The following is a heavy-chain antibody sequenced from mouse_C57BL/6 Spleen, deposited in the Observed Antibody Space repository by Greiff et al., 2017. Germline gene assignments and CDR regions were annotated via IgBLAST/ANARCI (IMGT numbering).Heavy chain of an antibody. CDR2: IWSGGST. CDR1: GFSLTSYG. D-gene: IGHD1-1*01. CDR3: ARNGRGRSAWFAY. J-gene: IGHJ3*01. V-gene: IGHV2-2*01. Sequence: VPLQQSGPGLVQPSQSLSITCTVSGFSLTSYGVHWVRLSPGKGLEWLGVIWSGGSTDYTAAFISRLSISKDNSKSQVFFKMNSLQADDTAIYYCARNGRGRSAWFAYWGQGTLVTVSA.